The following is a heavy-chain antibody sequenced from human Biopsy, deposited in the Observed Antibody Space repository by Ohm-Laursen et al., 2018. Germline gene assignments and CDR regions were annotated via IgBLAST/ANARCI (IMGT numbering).Heavy chain of an antibody. CDR3: ARVGSGWVPFDK. Sequence: GTLSLTCPVSGYSISSDYRWGWIRQAPGKTLEWLGNIFKDGNTHYNPSLRSRLIISIDTSKNQFSLMMTSVSGADTAVYFCARVGSGWVPFDKWGPGTLVTVSS. CDR2: IFKDGNT. J-gene: IGHJ4*02. D-gene: IGHD6-19*01. V-gene: IGHV4-38-2*02. CDR1: GYSISSDYR.